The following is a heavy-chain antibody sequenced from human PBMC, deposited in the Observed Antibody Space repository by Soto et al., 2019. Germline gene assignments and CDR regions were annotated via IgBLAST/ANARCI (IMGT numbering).Heavy chain of an antibody. CDR1: GGSVTSGTYF. D-gene: IGHD4-17*01. Sequence: QVQLQESGPGLVKPSETLSLTCTVSGGSVTSGTYFWNWVRQPPGKGLEWIGYISYSGNTDYNPSLKSRATISVDTSKTQFSLKLTSLTAADTAVYYCGRRNSGGNWFDPWGPGTLVNVSS. CDR2: ISYSGNT. J-gene: IGHJ5*02. V-gene: IGHV4-61*01. CDR3: GRRNSGGNWFDP.